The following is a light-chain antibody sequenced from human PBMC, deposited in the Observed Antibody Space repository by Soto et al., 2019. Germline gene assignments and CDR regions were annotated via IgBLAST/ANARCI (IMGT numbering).Light chain of an antibody. CDR2: ASS. Sequence: DIQMPHSPSSVSASVGDRVTITCRASQDISSWLAWYQQKPGKAPNIMIYASSSLQGGVPSRFSGSGSGTEFTLTISILQPEDFANYYFQKASSFPPTFGQGTRLDSK. CDR1: QDISSW. V-gene: IGKV1-12*01. J-gene: IGKJ5*01. CDR3: QKASSFPPT.